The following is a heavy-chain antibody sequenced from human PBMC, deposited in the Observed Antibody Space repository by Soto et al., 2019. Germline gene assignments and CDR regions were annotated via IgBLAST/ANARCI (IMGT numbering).Heavy chain of an antibody. Sequence: SETLSLTCTVSGGSISSYYWSWIRQPPGKGLEWIGYIYYSGSTNYNPSLKSRVTISVDTSKNQFSLKLSSVTAADTAVYYCARSTTVVTHDWFDPWGQGTLVTVS. J-gene: IGHJ5*02. CDR2: IYYSGST. CDR1: GGSISSYY. V-gene: IGHV4-59*08. D-gene: IGHD4-17*01. CDR3: ARSTTVVTHDWFDP.